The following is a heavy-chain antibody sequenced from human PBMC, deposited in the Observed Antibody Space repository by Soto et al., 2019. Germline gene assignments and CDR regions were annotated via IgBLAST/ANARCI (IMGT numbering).Heavy chain of an antibody. CDR1: GFTFSSYA. Sequence: GGSLRLSCAASGFTFSSYAVSWVRQAPGKGPEWISSISGSGSTIYYADSVKGRFTISRDNSKNTLYLQMSSLRAEDTAVYYCAKVFYYYDSSGYYHGLYYWGQGPLVTVSS. CDR2: ISGSGSTI. CDR3: AKVFYYYDSSGYYHGLYY. J-gene: IGHJ4*02. D-gene: IGHD3-22*01. V-gene: IGHV3-23*01.